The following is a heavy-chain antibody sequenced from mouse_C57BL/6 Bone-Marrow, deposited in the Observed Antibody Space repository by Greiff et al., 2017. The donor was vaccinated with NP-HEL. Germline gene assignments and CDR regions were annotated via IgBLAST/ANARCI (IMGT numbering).Heavy chain of an antibody. CDR2: IYPRSGNT. V-gene: IGHV1-81*01. CDR1: GYTFTSYG. CDR3: AREGDYYYGSSSCAY. D-gene: IGHD1-1*01. J-gene: IGHJ3*01. Sequence: QVQLQQSGAELARPGASVKLSCKASGYTFTSYGISWVQQRPGQGLEWIGEIYPRSGNTYYNEKFKGKATLTANKSSSKAYMELRSLTSEDSAVYFCAREGDYYYGSSSCAYWGQGTLVTVSA.